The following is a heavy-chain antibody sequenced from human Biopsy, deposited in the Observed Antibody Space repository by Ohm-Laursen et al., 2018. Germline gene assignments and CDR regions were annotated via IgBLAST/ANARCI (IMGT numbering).Heavy chain of an antibody. V-gene: IGHV4-59*01. CDR2: VYNGGIT. CDR1: GGSIISYY. D-gene: IGHD3-3*01. CDR3: ARTPRDSFWSGSYKRGLWFDP. J-gene: IGHJ5*02. Sequence: GTLSLTCSVSGGSIISYYWTWIRQPPGKGLEWIGHVYNGGITNYNPSLKSRATISKDTSKNQFSLQVNSVTAADTAVYYCARTPRDSFWSGSYKRGLWFDPWGRGTLVIVSS.